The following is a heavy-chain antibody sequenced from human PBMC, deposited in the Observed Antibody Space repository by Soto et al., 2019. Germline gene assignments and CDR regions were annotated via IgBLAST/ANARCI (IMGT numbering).Heavy chain of an antibody. CDR1: GGTFSSYA. Sequence: QVQLVQSGAEVKKPGSSVKVSCKASGGTFSSYAISWVRQAPGQGLEWMGGIIPISETTNYAQKFQGRVRITADESKGTASMELSSMRSEDTAVYYCARSQGSSTSLEIYYYYYYGMDVWGQGTTVTVSS. J-gene: IGHJ6*02. D-gene: IGHD2-2*01. CDR2: IIPISETT. CDR3: ARSQGSSTSLEIYYYYYYGMDV. V-gene: IGHV1-69*01.